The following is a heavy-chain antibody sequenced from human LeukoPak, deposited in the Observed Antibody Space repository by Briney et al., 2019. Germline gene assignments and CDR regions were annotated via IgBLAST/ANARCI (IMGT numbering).Heavy chain of an antibody. J-gene: IGHJ5*02. CDR1: GYSFTSYL. D-gene: IGHD6-6*01. Sequence: GASLKTSSKGSGYSFTSYLIGWVRQLPGKGLEWMRIIYAGDADTTYRTSCRGHVSISADTPISNAHLQWSSLKASDTTMYYCGRIPSIAAQENWFDPWGQGTLVTVSS. CDR2: IYAGDADT. V-gene: IGHV5-51*04. CDR3: GRIPSIAAQENWFDP.